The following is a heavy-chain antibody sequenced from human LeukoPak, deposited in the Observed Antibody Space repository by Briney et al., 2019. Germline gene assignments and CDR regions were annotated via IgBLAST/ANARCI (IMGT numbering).Heavy chain of an antibody. CDR1: GVSFSGYY. CDR2: INHSGST. CDR3: ARGRIWFGVTVDAFDI. Sequence: SETLSPTCAVYGVSFSGYYWSWIRQPPGKGLEWIGEINHSGSTNYNPSLKSRVTISVDTSKNQFSLKLSSVTAADTAVYYCARGRIWFGVTVDAFDIWGQGTMVTVSS. D-gene: IGHD3-10*01. V-gene: IGHV4-34*01. J-gene: IGHJ3*02.